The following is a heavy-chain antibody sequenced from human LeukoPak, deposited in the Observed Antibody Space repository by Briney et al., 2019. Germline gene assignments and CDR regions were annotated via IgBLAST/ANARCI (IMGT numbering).Heavy chain of an antibody. D-gene: IGHD3-16*01. CDR2: IWYDGSNK. CDR1: GFTFGNSG. Sequence: GMSLRLSCLASGFTFGNSGMHWVRQAPGKGLEWVAVIWYDGSNKYYADSVKGRFTISRDNSKNTLYLQMNSLRAEDTAVYYCARISGGASLYWGQGTLVTVSS. J-gene: IGHJ4*02. V-gene: IGHV3-33*08. CDR3: ARISGGASLY.